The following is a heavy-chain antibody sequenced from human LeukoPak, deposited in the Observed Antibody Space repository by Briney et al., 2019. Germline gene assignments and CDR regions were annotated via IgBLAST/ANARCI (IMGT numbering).Heavy chain of an antibody. CDR1: GFTLSSYA. D-gene: IGHD2-2*01. CDR2: ISYDGSNK. J-gene: IGHJ6*02. Sequence: RGGSLRLSRAAYGFTLSSYALHCVRQAPGKGLEWVAVISYDGSNKYYADSVKGRFTISRDNSKNTLYLQMNSLRAEDTVVYYCARAGGQGGDCSSTSCSPCYYYGMDVWGQGTTVTVSS. V-gene: IGHV3-30*01. CDR3: ARAGGQGGDCSSTSCSPCYYYGMDV.